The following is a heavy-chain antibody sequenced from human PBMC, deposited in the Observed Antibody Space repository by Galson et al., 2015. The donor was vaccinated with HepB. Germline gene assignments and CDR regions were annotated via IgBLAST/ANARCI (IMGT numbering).Heavy chain of an antibody. D-gene: IGHD3-22*01. CDR1: GFTFSSYA. CDR2: ISGSGGST. J-gene: IGHJ3*02. CDR3: ARDIFMRLLLPHDAFDI. V-gene: IGHV3-23*01. Sequence: SLRLSCAASGFTFSSYAMSWVRQAPGKGLEWVSAISGSGGSTYYADSVKGRFTISRDNAKNSLYLQMNSLRAEDTALYYCARDIFMRLLLPHDAFDIWGQGTMVTVSS.